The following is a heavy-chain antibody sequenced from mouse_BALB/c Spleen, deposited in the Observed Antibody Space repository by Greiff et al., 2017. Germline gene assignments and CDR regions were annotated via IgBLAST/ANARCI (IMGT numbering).Heavy chain of an antibody. Sequence: EVKLQESGGGLVKPGGSLKLSCAASGFAFSSYDMSWVRQTPEKRLEWVAYISSGGGSTYYPDTVKGRFTISRDNAKNTLYLQMSSLKSEDTAMYYCARGGYGNYVGDAMDYWGQGTSVTVSS. D-gene: IGHD2-10*02. J-gene: IGHJ4*01. CDR1: GFAFSSYD. CDR2: ISSGGGST. CDR3: ARGGYGNYVGDAMDY. V-gene: IGHV5-12-1*01.